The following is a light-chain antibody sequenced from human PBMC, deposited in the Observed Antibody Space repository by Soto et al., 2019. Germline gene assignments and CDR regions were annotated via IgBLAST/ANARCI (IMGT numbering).Light chain of an antibody. Sequence: QSALTQSRSVSGSPGQSVTISCTGTSSDVGGYNYVSWYQQHPGKAPKLMIYDVNKRPSGVPDRFSGSNSGNTASLTISGFQAEDEADYYCCSYAGSYTFVFGTGTKLTVL. CDR1: SSDVGGYNY. CDR3: CSYAGSYTFV. CDR2: DVN. V-gene: IGLV2-11*01. J-gene: IGLJ1*01.